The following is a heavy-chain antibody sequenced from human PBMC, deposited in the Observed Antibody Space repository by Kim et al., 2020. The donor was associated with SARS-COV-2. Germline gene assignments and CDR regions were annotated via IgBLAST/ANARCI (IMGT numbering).Heavy chain of an antibody. CDR1: GGSISSGGYY. D-gene: IGHD6-13*01. V-gene: IGHV4-31*03. Sequence: SETLSLTCTVSGGSISSGGYYWSWIRQHPGKGLEWIGYIYYSGSTYYNPSLKSRVTISVDTSKNQFSLKLSSVTAADTAVYYCARVDKTPGEGSSWDYWGQGTLVTVSS. CDR3: ARVDKTPGEGSSWDY. CDR2: IYYSGST. J-gene: IGHJ4*02.